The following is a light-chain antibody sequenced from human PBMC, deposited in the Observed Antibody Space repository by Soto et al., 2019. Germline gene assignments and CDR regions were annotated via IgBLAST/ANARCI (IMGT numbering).Light chain of an antibody. CDR1: QVIVSY. V-gene: IGKV1-9*01. CDR3: RQLNTYPWT. Sequence: DIQLTQSPSFLSASVGDRVTITCRASQVIVSYLAWYQQKPGKAPKLLIYAASTLQSGVPSRFSGSGSGTEFTLTVSSLQPEDFATYYCRQLNTYPWTFGQGTRVEIK. CDR2: AAS. J-gene: IGKJ1*01.